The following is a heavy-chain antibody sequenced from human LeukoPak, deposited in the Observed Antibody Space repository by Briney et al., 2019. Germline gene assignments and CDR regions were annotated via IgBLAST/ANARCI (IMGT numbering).Heavy chain of an antibody. CDR1: GFTFSSYA. CDR3: AKDDYGGNSAFDY. J-gene: IGHJ4*02. D-gene: IGHD4-17*01. Sequence: TGGSLRLSCAASGFTFSSYAMSWVRQAPGKGLEWVSAISGSGGSTYYADSVKGRFTISRDNSKNTLYPQMNSLRAEDTAVYYCAKDDYGGNSAFDYWGQGTLVTVSS. V-gene: IGHV3-23*01. CDR2: ISGSGGST.